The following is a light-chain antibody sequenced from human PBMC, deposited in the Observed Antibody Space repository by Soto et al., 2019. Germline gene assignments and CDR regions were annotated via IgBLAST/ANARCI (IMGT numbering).Light chain of an antibody. J-gene: IGKJ1*01. V-gene: IGKV1-39*01. Sequence: DVLLTRSPSSLSASVGDRVTITCRASQSLNNYLNWYQHKPGQAPKFLIFASSSLQDGVPSRFSGSASGTDFTLTIDSLQPEDSATYFCQQSYIFPWTFGHGTKVEVK. CDR2: ASS. CDR1: QSLNNY. CDR3: QQSYIFPWT.